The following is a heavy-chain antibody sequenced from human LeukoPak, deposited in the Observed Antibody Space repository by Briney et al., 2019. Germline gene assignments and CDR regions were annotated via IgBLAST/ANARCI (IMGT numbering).Heavy chain of an antibody. D-gene: IGHD5-12*01. CDR1: GVFISSSSSY. J-gene: IGHJ4*02. V-gene: IGHV4-39*07. CDR2: INHSGST. CDR3: ARGGVIFWLRSGGSGFDY. Sequence: SETLSLTCTVSGVFISSSSSYWSWIRQPPGKGLEWIGEINHSGSTNHNPSLKSRVTISVDTSKNQFSLKLSSVTAADTAVYYCARGGVIFWLRSGGSGFDYWGQGTLVTVSS.